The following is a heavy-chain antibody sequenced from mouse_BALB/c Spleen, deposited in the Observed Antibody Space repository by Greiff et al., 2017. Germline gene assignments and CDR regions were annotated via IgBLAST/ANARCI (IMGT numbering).Heavy chain of an antibody. CDR1: GYTFTSYW. J-gene: IGHJ4*01. Sequence: VQLHQSGAELAKPGASVKMSCKASGYTFTSYWMHWVKQRPGQGLEWIGYINPSTGYTEYNQKFKDKATLTADKSSSTAYMQLSSLTSEDSAVYYCARWLLRGGAMDYWGQGTSVTVSS. D-gene: IGHD2-3*01. CDR2: INPSTGYT. CDR3: ARWLLRGGAMDY. V-gene: IGHV1-7*01.